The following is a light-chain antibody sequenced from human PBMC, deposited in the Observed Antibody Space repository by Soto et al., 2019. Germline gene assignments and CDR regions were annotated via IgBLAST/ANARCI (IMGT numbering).Light chain of an antibody. CDR2: AAS. V-gene: IGKV1-39*01. CDR1: QSISSY. CDR3: QQSNSSPLT. Sequence: IPLSQSPYSQYASVGARATITFRASQSISSYLAWYQQKPGKAPRLLIYAASSRQSGVPARFSGSGSGTDFTLTISSLQPEDFATYYCQQSNSSPLTFGQGTRVDIK. J-gene: IGKJ5*01.